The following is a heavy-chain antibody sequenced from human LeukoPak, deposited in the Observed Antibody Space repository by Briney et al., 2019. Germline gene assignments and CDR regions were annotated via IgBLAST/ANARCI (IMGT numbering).Heavy chain of an antibody. Sequence: PGGSLRLSCAASGFTFRTYWMHWLRQAPAKGLVGVSRISGDGRSTSYEGFVKGRFTISRDNAKNTLYLQLHSLRADDTAVEYCAAFYYDPACWGQGSLVTVSS. CDR2: ISGDGRST. CDR1: GFTFRTYW. V-gene: IGHV3-74*01. J-gene: IGHJ4*02. D-gene: IGHD3-22*01. CDR3: AAFYYDPAC.